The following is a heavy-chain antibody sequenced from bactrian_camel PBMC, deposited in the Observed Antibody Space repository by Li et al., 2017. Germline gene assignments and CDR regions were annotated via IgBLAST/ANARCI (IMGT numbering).Heavy chain of an antibody. CDR1: GFVFSDYG. D-gene: IGHD6*01. V-gene: IGHV3S40*01. CDR2: INSGKGDT. CDR3: ATDGWVAGSSEVLGPYNY. Sequence: VQLVESGGGAVQPGGSLRLSCVASGFVFSDYGMSWVRQAPGKGLEWISVINSGKGDTSYATSVKGRFTISRDNVKNTVYLQMNSLESEDTALYYCATDGWVAGSSEVLGPYNYWGQGTQVTVS. J-gene: IGHJ4*01.